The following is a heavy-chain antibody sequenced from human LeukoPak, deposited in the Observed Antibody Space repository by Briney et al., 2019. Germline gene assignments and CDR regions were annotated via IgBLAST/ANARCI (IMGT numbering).Heavy chain of an antibody. CDR3: ARISRGDYDVDY. CDR1: GFSLSNARMG. V-gene: IGHV2-26*01. CDR2: IFSHDEK. J-gene: IGHJ4*02. D-gene: IGHD4-17*01. Sequence: SGPTLMHPTETLTLTCTVSGFSLSNARMGVSWIRQPPGKALEWLAHIFSHDEKSYSTSLKSRLTISKDTSKSQVVLTMTNMDPVDTATYYCARISRGDYDVDYWGQGTLVTVSS.